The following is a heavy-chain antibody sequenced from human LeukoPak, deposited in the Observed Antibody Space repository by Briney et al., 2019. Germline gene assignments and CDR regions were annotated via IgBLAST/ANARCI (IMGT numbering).Heavy chain of an antibody. CDR2: INPNSGGT. D-gene: IGHD6-13*01. Sequence: ASVKVSCKASGYTFTAYYIHWVRQAPGQGLEWMGWINPNSGGTNYAQKFQGRVTMTRDTSISTACMELSRLRLDDTAVYYCARDCGIATTYNWFDPWGQGTLAIVSS. J-gene: IGHJ5*02. CDR3: ARDCGIATTYNWFDP. V-gene: IGHV1-2*02. CDR1: GYTFTAYY.